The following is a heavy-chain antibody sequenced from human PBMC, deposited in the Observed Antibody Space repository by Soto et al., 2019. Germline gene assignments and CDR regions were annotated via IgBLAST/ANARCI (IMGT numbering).Heavy chain of an antibody. Sequence: SETLSLTCAVYSGSFSSYYWSWIRQPPGKGLEWIGYIYYSGSTNYNPSLKSRVTISVDTSKNQFSLKLSSVTAADTAVYYCAREGNGDSYMDVWGKGTTVTVSS. CDR1: SGSFSSYY. D-gene: IGHD1-1*01. CDR3: AREGNGDSYMDV. CDR2: IYYSGST. V-gene: IGHV4-59*01. J-gene: IGHJ6*03.